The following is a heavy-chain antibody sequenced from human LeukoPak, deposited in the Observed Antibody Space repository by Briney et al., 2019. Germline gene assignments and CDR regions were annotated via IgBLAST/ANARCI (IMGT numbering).Heavy chain of an antibody. CDR3: ARQEYCSGGSCYTWFDP. V-gene: IGHV5-51*01. Sequence: GESLKISCKGSGYSINNYWIGWERQMPGKGLEWMGIIYPADSDIRYSPSFQGQVTISADKSISTAYLQWSSLKASDTAMYYCARQEYCSGGSCYTWFDPWGQGTLVTVSS. CDR1: GYSINNYW. D-gene: IGHD2-15*01. CDR2: IYPADSDI. J-gene: IGHJ5*02.